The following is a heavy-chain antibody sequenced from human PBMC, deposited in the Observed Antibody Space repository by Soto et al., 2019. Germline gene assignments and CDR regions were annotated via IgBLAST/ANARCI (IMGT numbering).Heavy chain of an antibody. CDR1: GYSFTSYW. J-gene: IGHJ5*02. V-gene: IGHV5-51*01. Sequence: GESLKISCKGSGYSFTSYWIGWVRQMPGKGLEWMGIIYPGDSDTRYSPSFQGQVTISADKSISTAYLQWSSLKASDTAMYYCARQAVAIAAAGTPLNNWFDPWGQGTLVTVSS. CDR3: ARQAVAIAAAGTPLNNWFDP. D-gene: IGHD6-13*01. CDR2: IYPGDSDT.